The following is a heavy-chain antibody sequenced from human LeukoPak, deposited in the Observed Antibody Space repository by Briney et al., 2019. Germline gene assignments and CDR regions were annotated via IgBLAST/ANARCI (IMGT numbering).Heavy chain of an antibody. D-gene: IGHD6-19*01. CDR2: IKQDGSEK. Sequence: PGGSLRLSCEASGFTFGSHCMSWVRQAPGKGLEWVANIKQDGSEKYYVDSVKGRFTISRDNAKNSLYLQMSILRAADTAVYYCARVRIAVAVSAFDIWGQGTMVTVSS. CDR1: GFTFGSHC. V-gene: IGHV3-7*01. J-gene: IGHJ3*02. CDR3: ARVRIAVAVSAFDI.